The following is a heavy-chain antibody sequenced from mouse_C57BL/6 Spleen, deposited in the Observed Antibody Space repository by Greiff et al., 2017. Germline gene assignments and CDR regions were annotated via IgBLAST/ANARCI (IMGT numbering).Heavy chain of an antibody. V-gene: IGHV1-39*01. J-gene: IGHJ3*01. CDR2: INPNYGTT. CDR3: ASSYHGSSQFAD. CDR1: GYSFTDYY. Sequence: VQLKQSGPELVKPGASVKISCKASGYSFTDYYMNWVKQSNGKSLEWIGVINPNYGTTSYNQKFKGKATLTVDQSASTAYMQLNSLTSEDSAVYYCASSYHGSSQFADWGQGTLVTVSA. D-gene: IGHD1-1*01.